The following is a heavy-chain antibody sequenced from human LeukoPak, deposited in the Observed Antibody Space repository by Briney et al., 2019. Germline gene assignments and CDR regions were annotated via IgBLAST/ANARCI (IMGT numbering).Heavy chain of an antibody. CDR3: ARLNWNYDPIKRLGGWFDP. D-gene: IGHD1-7*01. V-gene: IGHV1-18*01. CDR2: ISAYNGNT. CDR1: GYTFTSYG. J-gene: IGHJ5*02. Sequence: GASVKVSCKASGYTFTSYGISWVRQAPGQGLEWMGWISAYNGNTNYAQKLQGRVTMTTDTSTSTAYTELRSLRSDDTAVYYCARLNWNYDPIKRLGGWFDPWGQGTLVTVSS.